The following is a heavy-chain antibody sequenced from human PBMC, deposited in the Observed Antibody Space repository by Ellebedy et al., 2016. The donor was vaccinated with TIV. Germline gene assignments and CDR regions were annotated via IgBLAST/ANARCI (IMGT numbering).Heavy chain of an antibody. Sequence: ASVKVSCKGSGYSFTSYWIGWVRQMPGKGLEWMGIIYPGDSDTRYSPSFQGQVTISADKSISTAYLQGSSLKASDTAMYYCARQVPLVWFGELLYYFDYWGQGTLVTVSS. CDR3: ARQVPLVWFGELLYYFDY. J-gene: IGHJ4*02. D-gene: IGHD3-10*01. CDR1: GYSFTSYW. V-gene: IGHV5-51*01. CDR2: IYPGDSDT.